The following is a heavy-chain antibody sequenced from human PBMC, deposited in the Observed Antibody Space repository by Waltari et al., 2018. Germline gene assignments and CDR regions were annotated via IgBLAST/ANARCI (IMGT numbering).Heavy chain of an antibody. J-gene: IGHJ4*02. D-gene: IGHD1-1*01. V-gene: IGHV1-24*01. CDR2: FDPEDGET. CDR1: GYTLTELS. CDR3: ATDHNRWNPFFY. Sequence: HVQLVQSGAAVKKPGASVKVSCKVSGYTLTELSMNWVQQAPGKGLEWMGGFDPEDGETIYAQKFQGRVNMTEDTSTDTAYMELSSLRSEDTAVYYCATDHNRWNPFFYWGQGTLVTVSS.